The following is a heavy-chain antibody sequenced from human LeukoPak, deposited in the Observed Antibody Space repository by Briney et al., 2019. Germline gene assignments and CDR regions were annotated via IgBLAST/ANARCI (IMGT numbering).Heavy chain of an antibody. CDR1: GFTFNNYG. CDR3: AKDSYGYRGPYYYYGMDV. J-gene: IGHJ6*02. CDR2: ISYDGSNT. V-gene: IGHV3-30*18. D-gene: IGHD5-18*01. Sequence: GGSLRLSCAASGFTFNNYGMHWVRQAPGKGLEWVAVISYDGSNTYYADSVKGRFTISRDNPKNTLYLQMNSLRAEDTAVYYCAKDSYGYRGPYYYYGMDVWGQGTTVTVSS.